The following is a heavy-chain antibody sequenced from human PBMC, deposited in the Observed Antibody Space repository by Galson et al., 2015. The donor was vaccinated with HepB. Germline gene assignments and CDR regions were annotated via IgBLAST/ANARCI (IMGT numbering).Heavy chain of an antibody. V-gene: IGHV3-30*18. Sequence: SLRLSCAPSGFIFSDYGMHWVRQAPGKGLEWVALISHDGSYTYYADSVKGRFTISRDNSKNTLYLQMNSLRAEDTAVYYCAKDKTLVASLYFFYGMDVWCQGTTVTVSS. J-gene: IGHJ6*02. CDR1: GFIFSDYG. CDR3: AKDKTLVASLYFFYGMDV. D-gene: IGHD4/OR15-4a*01. CDR2: ISHDGSYT.